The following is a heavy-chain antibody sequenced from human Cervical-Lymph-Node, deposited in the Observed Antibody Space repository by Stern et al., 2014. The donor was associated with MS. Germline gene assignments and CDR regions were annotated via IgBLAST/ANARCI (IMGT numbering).Heavy chain of an antibody. CDR2: ITNVRST. J-gene: IGHJ4*02. Sequence: EVQLVESGGGVIQPGGSLRLSCTASGFTVSRDYMTWVRQAPGQGLEWVSFITNVRSTFYTDAVKGRFTISRDDSKNTVYLHMTSLRAEDTAMYYCARDTSSPERSDWWGQGTLVTVSS. CDR1: GFTVSRDY. CDR3: ARDTSSPERSDW. D-gene: IGHD1-1*01. V-gene: IGHV3-53*01.